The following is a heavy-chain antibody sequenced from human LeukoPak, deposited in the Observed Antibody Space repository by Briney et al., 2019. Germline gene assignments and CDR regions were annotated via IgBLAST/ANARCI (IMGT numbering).Heavy chain of an antibody. CDR2: INPSGGST. CDR3: ARGGGDIVVVPAATSTEDFGY. J-gene: IGHJ4*02. D-gene: IGHD2-2*01. CDR1: GYTFTSYY. V-gene: IGHV1-46*03. Sequence: ASVKVSCKASGYTFTSYYVHWVRQAPGQGLEWMGIINPSGGSTSYAQKFQGRVTMTRDTSTSTVYMELSSLRSEDTAVYYCARGGGDIVVVPAATSTEDFGYWGQGTLVTVSS.